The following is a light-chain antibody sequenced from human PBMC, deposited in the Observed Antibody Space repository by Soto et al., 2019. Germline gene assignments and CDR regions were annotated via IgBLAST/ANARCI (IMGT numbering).Light chain of an antibody. CDR1: SSDVGNYNL. CDR2: EVS. V-gene: IGLV2-23*02. Sequence: QSALTQPASVSGSPGQSITISCTGTSSDVGNYNLVSWFQQHPGKAPTLMIYEVSKRPSGVSNRFSGSKSGNTASLTISGRQAEDEADYSCCSYAGSSTYVFGTGTKVTVL. CDR3: CSYAGSSTYV. J-gene: IGLJ1*01.